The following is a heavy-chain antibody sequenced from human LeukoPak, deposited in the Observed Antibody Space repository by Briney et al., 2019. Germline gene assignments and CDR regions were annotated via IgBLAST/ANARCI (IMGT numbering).Heavy chain of an antibody. Sequence: GGSLRLSCAASGFTFDDYAMHWVRQAPGKGLEWVSGISWNSGSIAYADSVKGRFTISRDNAKNSLYLQMNSLRAEDTALYYCAKGLDGGYWGQGTLVTVSP. CDR2: ISWNSGSI. D-gene: IGHD4-23*01. J-gene: IGHJ4*02. CDR1: GFTFDDYA. CDR3: AKGLDGGY. V-gene: IGHV3-9*01.